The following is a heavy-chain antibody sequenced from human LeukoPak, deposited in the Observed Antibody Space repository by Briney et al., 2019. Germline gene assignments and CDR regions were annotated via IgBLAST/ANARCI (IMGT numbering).Heavy chain of an antibody. J-gene: IGHJ5*02. V-gene: IGHV4-4*07. Sequence: SGTLSLTCTVSGGSISSYYWSWIRQPAGKGLEWIGRIYTSGSTNYNPSLKSRVTMSVDTSKNQFSLKLSSVTAADTAVYYCARDRYYGSGSLSNWFDPWGQGTLVTVSS. CDR3: ARDRYYGSGSLSNWFDP. D-gene: IGHD3-10*01. CDR1: GGSISSYY. CDR2: IYTSGST.